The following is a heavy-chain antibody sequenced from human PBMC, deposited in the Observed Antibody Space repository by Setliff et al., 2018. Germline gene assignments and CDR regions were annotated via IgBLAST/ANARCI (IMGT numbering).Heavy chain of an antibody. Sequence: GPSVKVSCKASGGTFTTYAINWVRQAPGQGLEWMGGIIPMFGTTNYARKFQGRVTITADESTITAYMELSSLRSEDTAVYYCARVRDCSGGICHRGFHHYMDVWGKGTTVTVSS. CDR2: IIPMFGTT. J-gene: IGHJ6*03. V-gene: IGHV1-69*13. D-gene: IGHD2-15*01. CDR3: ARVRDCSGGICHRGFHHYMDV. CDR1: GGTFTTYA.